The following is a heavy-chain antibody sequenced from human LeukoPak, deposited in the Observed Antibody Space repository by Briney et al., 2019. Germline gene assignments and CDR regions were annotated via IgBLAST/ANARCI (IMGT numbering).Heavy chain of an antibody. V-gene: IGHV3-23*01. CDR2: LIGSSGST. D-gene: IGHD1-1*01. J-gene: IGHJ4*02. CDR1: GFTSTDYA. CDR3: AREYGQSNYYFDS. Sequence: GGSLRLSCAASGFTSTDYAMNWVRQAPGKGLEWVSVLIGSSGSTDYADSVKGRFTISRDNSRNTVYLQMNSLRADDTAVYYCAREYGQSNYYFDSWGQGTLVTVSS.